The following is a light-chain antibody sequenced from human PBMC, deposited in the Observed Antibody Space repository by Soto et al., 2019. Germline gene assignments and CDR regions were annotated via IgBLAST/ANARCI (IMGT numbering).Light chain of an antibody. CDR1: SSNTGAGYD. Sequence: QAVVTQPPSESGAPGQRVTISCTGGSSNTGAGYDVHWYQQLPGTAPKLLIYGNTNRPSGVPDRFSGSKSGTSASLAITGLQAEDEADYYCQSYDSSLSGFVFGTGTKVTVL. J-gene: IGLJ1*01. CDR3: QSYDSSLSGFV. V-gene: IGLV1-40*01. CDR2: GNT.